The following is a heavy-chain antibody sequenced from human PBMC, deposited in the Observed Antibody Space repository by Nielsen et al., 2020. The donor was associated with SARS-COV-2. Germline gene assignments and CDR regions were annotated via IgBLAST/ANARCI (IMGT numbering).Heavy chain of an antibody. J-gene: IGHJ6*02. D-gene: IGHD6-13*01. CDR3: ARAGALSSSWYSMDF. Sequence: GESLKISCVVSGFTISTYAMSWVRQAPGKGLEWVSAISASTYYADSVKGRFTISRDNSKNTLYLQMNSLRAGDTAVYYCARAGALSSSWYSMDFWGQGTTVTISS. CDR1: GFTISTYA. V-gene: IGHV3-23*01. CDR2: ISAST.